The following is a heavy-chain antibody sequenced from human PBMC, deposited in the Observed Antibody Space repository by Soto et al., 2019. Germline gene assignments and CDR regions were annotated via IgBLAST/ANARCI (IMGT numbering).Heavy chain of an antibody. V-gene: IGHV4-39*01. CDR2: IYYSGST. J-gene: IGHJ5*02. D-gene: IGHD2-21*02. Sequence: QLQLQESGPGLVKPSETLSLTCTVSGGSISSSCYFWGWIRQPPGKGLEWIGSIYYSGSTYYNPSLKSRVTVSVYTSNSQFSLRLSSVTGAGTAVYYCARHPSDFWFDPWGQGTLVTVSS. CDR3: ARHPSDFWFDP. CDR1: GGSISSSCYF.